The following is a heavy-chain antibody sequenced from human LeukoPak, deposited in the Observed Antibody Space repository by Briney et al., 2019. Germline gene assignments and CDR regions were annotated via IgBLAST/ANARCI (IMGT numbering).Heavy chain of an antibody. CDR2: IRPGGSDT. Sequence: GGSLRLSCAASGFTFSSYGMHWVRQAPGKGLEWVASIRPGGSDTYYADSVKGRFTISRDNSKNTLYLQMNSLRAEDTAVYYCAKDRVLFDYWGQGTLVTVSS. D-gene: IGHD3-10*01. CDR3: AKDRVLFDY. V-gene: IGHV3-30*02. CDR1: GFTFSSYG. J-gene: IGHJ4*02.